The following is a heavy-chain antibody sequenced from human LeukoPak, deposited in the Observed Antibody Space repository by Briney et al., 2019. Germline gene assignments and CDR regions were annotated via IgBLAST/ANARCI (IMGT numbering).Heavy chain of an antibody. CDR2: INHSGST. CDR1: GGSFSGYY. J-gene: IGHJ4*02. D-gene: IGHD3-3*01. Sequence: PSETLSLTCAVYGGSFSGYYWSWIRQPPGKGLEWIGEINHSGSTNYNPSLKSRVTISVDTSKNQFSLKLSSVTAADTAVYYCARGRPSRITIFGVGNHYYFDYWGQGTLVTVSS. V-gene: IGHV4-34*01. CDR3: ARGRPSRITIFGVGNHYYFDY.